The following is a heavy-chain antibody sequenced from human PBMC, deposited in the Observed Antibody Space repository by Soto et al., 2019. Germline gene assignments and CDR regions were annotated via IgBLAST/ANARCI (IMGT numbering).Heavy chain of an antibody. J-gene: IGHJ6*03. D-gene: IGHD3-16*01. V-gene: IGHV1-24*01. CDR2: FDPEDGET. CDR1: GYTLTELS. Sequence: QVQLVQSGAEVKEPGASVQVSCKVSGYTLTELSIHWVRQAPGKGLEWMGGFDPEDGETLYAQKFQGRVTMTEDTSTDTAYMDLSSLSSEDTAVYYCATLYTAAWSTHNYYYMDVWGKGTTVTVSS. CDR3: ATLYTAAWSTHNYYYMDV.